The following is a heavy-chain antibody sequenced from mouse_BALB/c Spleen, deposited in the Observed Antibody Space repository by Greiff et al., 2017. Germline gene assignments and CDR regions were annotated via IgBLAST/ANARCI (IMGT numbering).Heavy chain of an antibody. D-gene: IGHD2-14*01. CDR3: GYRYGGYYAMDY. CDR1: GFSLTSYG. Sequence: VKLLESGPGLVAPSQSLSITCTVSGFSLTSYGVHWVRQPPGKGLEWLGVIWAGGSTNYNSALMSSLSISKDNSKSQVFLKMNRLQTDDTAMYYGGYRYGGYYAMDYWGQGTLVTVSA. CDR2: IWAGGST. J-gene: IGHJ4*01. V-gene: IGHV2-9*02.